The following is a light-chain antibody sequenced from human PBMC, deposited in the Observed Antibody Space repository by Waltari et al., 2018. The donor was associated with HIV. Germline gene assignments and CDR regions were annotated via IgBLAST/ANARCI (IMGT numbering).Light chain of an antibody. CDR3: QSTFGTGTII. CDR1: LHDRM. CDR2: RDG. J-gene: IGLJ2*01. V-gene: IGLV3-25*03. Sequence: SFELTQPPSVSVSPGQTARLTCSGLHDRMGAWYQLKSGQAPSMIIFRDGQRPSWIPTRFSGSRSGTRLTLTSTGVQDEDEAEYVCQSTFGTGTIIFGAGT.